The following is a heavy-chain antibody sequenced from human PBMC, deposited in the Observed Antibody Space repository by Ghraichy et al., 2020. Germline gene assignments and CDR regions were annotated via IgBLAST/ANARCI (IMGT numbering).Heavy chain of an antibody. Sequence: GGSLRLSCAASGFTFDDYGMSWVRQAPGKGLEWVSGINWNGGSTGYADSVKGRFTISRDNAKNSLYLQMNSLRAEDTALYHCARAQSPQYSGSYSGWFDTWGQGTLVTVSS. CDR2: INWNGGST. CDR3: ARAQSPQYSGSYSGWFDT. D-gene: IGHD1-26*01. V-gene: IGHV3-20*01. CDR1: GFTFDDYG. J-gene: IGHJ5*02.